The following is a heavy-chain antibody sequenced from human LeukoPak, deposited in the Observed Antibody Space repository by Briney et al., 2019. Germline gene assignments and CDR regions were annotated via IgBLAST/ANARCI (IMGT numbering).Heavy chain of an antibody. D-gene: IGHD6-6*01. V-gene: IGHV3-23*01. CDR1: GFTFSSYV. CDR3: AKFSPPYSGSPLDY. J-gene: IGHJ4*02. CDR2: ISGSGGST. Sequence: GGSLRLSCAASGFTFSSYVMSWVRQAPGTGLEWVSAISGSGGSTYYADSVKGRFTISRDNSKNTLYLQMNSLRAEDTAVYYCAKFSPPYSGSPLDYWGQGTLVTVSS.